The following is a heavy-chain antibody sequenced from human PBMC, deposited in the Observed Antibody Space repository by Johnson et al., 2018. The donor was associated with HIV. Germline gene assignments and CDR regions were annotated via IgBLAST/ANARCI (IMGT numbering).Heavy chain of an antibody. CDR1: AFTFSSYA. Sequence: QVQVVESGGGVVQPGRSLRLSCAASAFTFSSYAMHWVRQAPGKGLEWVAVISYDGSTKYYADSVKGRFTISRDNSKNTLYLQMNSLRAEDTAVYYCARDGPTFYYESSGYDDAVDVWSQGTMGTVSS. V-gene: IGHV3-30-3*01. J-gene: IGHJ3*01. CDR3: ARDGPTFYYESSGYDDAVDV. D-gene: IGHD3-22*01. CDR2: ISYDGSTK.